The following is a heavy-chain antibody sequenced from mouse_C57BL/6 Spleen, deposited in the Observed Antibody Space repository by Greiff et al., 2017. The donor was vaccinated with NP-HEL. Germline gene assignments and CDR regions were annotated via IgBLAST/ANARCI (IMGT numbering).Heavy chain of an antibody. Sequence: EVKVIESGGGLVKPGGSLKLSCAASGFTFSDYGMHWVRQAPEKGLEWVAYISSGSSTIYYADTVKGRFTISRDNAKNTLFLQMTSLRSEDTAMYYCAINYFDYWGQGTTLTVSS. CDR1: GFTFSDYG. V-gene: IGHV5-17*01. CDR2: ISSGSSTI. J-gene: IGHJ2*01. CDR3: AINYFDY.